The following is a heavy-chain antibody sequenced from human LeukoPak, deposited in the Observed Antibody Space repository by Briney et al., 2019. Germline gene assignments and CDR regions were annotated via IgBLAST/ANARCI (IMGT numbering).Heavy chain of an antibody. D-gene: IGHD1-26*01. CDR2: ISGSGGST. J-gene: IGHJ4*02. CDR3: AKQWDLTLDY. CDR1: GFTFSNAW. V-gene: IGHV3-23*01. Sequence: PGGSLRLSCAASGFTFSNAWMSWVRQAPGKGLEWVSAISGSGGSTYYADSVKGRFTISRDNSKNTLYLQMNSLRAEDTAVYYCAKQWDLTLDYWGQGTLVTVSS.